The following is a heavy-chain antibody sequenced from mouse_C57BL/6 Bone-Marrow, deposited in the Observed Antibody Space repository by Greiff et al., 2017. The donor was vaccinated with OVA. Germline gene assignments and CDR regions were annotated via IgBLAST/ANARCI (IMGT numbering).Heavy chain of an antibody. Sequence: QLTLKESGPGILQPSQNLSLTCSFSGFSLSTFGMGVGWIRQPSGKGLEWLAHIWWDDDMYYNPALKRRLTISQDTTKNQVFLKIAHVDTADTATYYCAGIYYRNPLWFAYWGPGTLVTVSA. CDR3: AGIYYRNPLWFAY. V-gene: IGHV8-8*01. J-gene: IGHJ3*01. CDR2: IWWDDDM. D-gene: IGHD2-1*01. CDR1: GFSLSTFGMG.